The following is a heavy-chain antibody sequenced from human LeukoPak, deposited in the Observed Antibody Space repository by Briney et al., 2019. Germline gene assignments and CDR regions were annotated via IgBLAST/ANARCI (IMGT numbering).Heavy chain of an antibody. D-gene: IGHD3-10*01. CDR3: ARHYGP. CDR2: ISFAWNT. J-gene: IGHJ5*02. Sequence: PSETLSLTCTVSGGSVNKTFDYWAWIRQPPGKGLEWISSISFAWNTYYNPSLKRRVTISVDTSQNQVSLKLKSVTAADTAVYYCARHYGPWGQGTLVTVSS. V-gene: IGHV4-39*01. CDR1: GGSVNKTFDY.